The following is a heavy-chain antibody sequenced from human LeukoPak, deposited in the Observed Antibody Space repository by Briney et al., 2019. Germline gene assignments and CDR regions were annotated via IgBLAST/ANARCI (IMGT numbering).Heavy chain of an antibody. CDR3: ARVTPRGDFWSGYHLGY. CDR1: GYTFTGYY. D-gene: IGHD3-3*01. J-gene: IGHJ4*02. CDR2: INPNSGGT. V-gene: IGHV1-2*02. Sequence: GASVKVSCKASGYTFTGYYMHWVRQAPGQGLEWMGWINPNSGGTNYAQKFQGRVTMTRDTSISTAYMELSRLRSDDTAVYYCARVTPRGDFWSGYHLGYWGQGTLVTVSS.